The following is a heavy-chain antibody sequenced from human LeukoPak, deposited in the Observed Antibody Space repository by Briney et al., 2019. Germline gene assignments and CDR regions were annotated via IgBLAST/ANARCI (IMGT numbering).Heavy chain of an antibody. Sequence: PSETLSLTSTVSGGSISSSSYYWGWIRQPPGKGLEWIGSIYYSGSTYYNPSLKSRVTIAVDTSKNQFSLKLSSVTAADTAVYYCARRVLYSGSYPYQVVGYFDLWGRGTLVTVSS. V-gene: IGHV4-39*01. CDR2: IYYSGST. CDR1: GGSISSSSYY. D-gene: IGHD1-26*01. CDR3: ARRVLYSGSYPYQVVGYFDL. J-gene: IGHJ2*01.